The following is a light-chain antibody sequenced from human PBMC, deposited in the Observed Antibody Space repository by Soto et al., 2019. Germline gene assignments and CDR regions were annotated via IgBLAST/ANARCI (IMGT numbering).Light chain of an antibody. CDR2: DAS. V-gene: IGKV1-9*01. J-gene: IGKJ5*01. CDR3: QQLNDYPIT. CDR1: RGISSY. Sequence: DIQMTQSPSTLPASVGDRVNITCQASRGISSYLAWYQQKPGKAPKVLMYDASTLQRGVPSRFSGSGSGTEFTLAISRLQPEDFATYYCQQLNDYPITFGQGTRREIK.